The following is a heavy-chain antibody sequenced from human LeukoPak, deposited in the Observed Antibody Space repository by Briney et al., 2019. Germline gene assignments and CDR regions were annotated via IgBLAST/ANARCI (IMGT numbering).Heavy chain of an antibody. Sequence: GASVKVSCKASGYTXTSYGISWVRRAPGQGLEWMGWISTYNDNTNYAQKLQGRATMTTDTSTSTAYMELRSLRSDDTAVYYCARGEGGAVAYYFDYWGQGTLVTVSS. J-gene: IGHJ4*02. CDR1: GYTXTSYG. D-gene: IGHD6-19*01. V-gene: IGHV1-18*01. CDR3: ARGEGGAVAYYFDY. CDR2: ISTYNDNT.